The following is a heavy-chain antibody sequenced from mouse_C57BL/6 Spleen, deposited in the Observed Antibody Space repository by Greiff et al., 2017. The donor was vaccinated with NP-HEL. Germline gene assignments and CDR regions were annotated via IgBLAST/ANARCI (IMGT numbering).Heavy chain of an antibody. J-gene: IGHJ1*03. D-gene: IGHD1-1*01. CDR1: GFTFSDYG. Sequence: EVKLVESGGGLVKPGGSLKLSCAASGFTFSDYGMHWVRQAPEKGLEWVAYISSGSSTIYYADTVKGRFTISRDNAKNTLFLQMTSLRSEDTAMYYCARRVTTGVDWYFDVWGTGTTVTVSS. CDR3: ARRVTTGVDWYFDV. CDR2: ISSGSSTI. V-gene: IGHV5-17*01.